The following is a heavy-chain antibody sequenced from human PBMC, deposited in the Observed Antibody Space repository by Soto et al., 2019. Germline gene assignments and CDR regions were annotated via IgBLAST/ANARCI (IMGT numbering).Heavy chain of an antibody. V-gene: IGHV3-74*01. J-gene: IGHJ3*02. D-gene: IGHD6-19*01. Sequence: EVQLVESGGGLVQPGESLRLSCAASGFTFSSYWMYWVRQAPGKGLVWVSRINSDGSTTSYADSVKGRFTISRDNAQNMLYLQMNSRRAEDAAVYYCARVKGQWLVAFDIWGQGTMVTVSS. CDR3: ARVKGQWLVAFDI. CDR1: GFTFSSYW. CDR2: INSDGSTT.